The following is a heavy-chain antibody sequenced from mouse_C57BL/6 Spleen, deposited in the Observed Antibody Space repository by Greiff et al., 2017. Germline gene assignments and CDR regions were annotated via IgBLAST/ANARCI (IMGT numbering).Heavy chain of an antibody. Sequence: VQLQQSGPGLVKPSQSLSLTCSVTGYSITSGYYWNWIRQFPGNKLEWMGYISYDGSNNYNPSLKNRISITRDTSKNQFFLKLNSVTTEDTATYYCASYDYGFAYWGQGTLVTVSA. D-gene: IGHD2-4*01. V-gene: IGHV3-6*01. CDR1: GYSITSGYY. CDR2: ISYDGSN. J-gene: IGHJ3*01. CDR3: ASYDYGFAY.